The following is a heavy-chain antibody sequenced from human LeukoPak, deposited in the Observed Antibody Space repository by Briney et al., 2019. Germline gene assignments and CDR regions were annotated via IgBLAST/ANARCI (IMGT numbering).Heavy chain of an antibody. J-gene: IGHJ3*02. CDR3: ARAHLTIFGVVNAFDI. Sequence: ASVKVSCKASGYTFTGYYMHWVRQAPGQGLEWMGWINPNSGGTNYAQKFQGRVTMTRDTSISTAYMELSRLRSDDTAVYYCARAHLTIFGVVNAFDIWGQGTMVTVSS. CDR1: GYTFTGYY. V-gene: IGHV1-2*02. D-gene: IGHD3-3*01. CDR2: INPNSGGT.